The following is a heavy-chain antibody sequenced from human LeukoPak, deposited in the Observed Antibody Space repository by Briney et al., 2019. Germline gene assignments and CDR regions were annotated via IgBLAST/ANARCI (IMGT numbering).Heavy chain of an antibody. V-gene: IGHV4-59*01. CDR2: IYYSGST. CDR3: ARAGELLWFGVDY. CDR1: GGSISSYY. Sequence: PSETLSLTCIVSGGSISSYYWSWIRQPPGKGLEWIGYIYYSGSTNYNPSLQSRVTISVDTSKNQFSLKLSSVTAADPAVYYCARAGELLWFGVDYWGQGTLVTVPS. J-gene: IGHJ4*02. D-gene: IGHD3-10*01.